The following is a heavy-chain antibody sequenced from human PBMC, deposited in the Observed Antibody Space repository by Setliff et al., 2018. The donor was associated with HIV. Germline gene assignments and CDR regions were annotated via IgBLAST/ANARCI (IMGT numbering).Heavy chain of an antibody. CDR2: TPNDGSYK. D-gene: IGHD2-21*02. CDR1: NFTFSFYG. J-gene: IGHJ5*02. V-gene: IGHV3-30*02. Sequence: GGSLRLSCAASNFTFSFYGMHWVRQAPGKGLEWVAFTPNDGSYKNYADSVKGRFTISRDNSKNTLYLQMDSLRAEDTAVYYCVRVVTFFSTGPHFDPWGQGTLVTVSS. CDR3: VRVVTFFSTGPHFDP.